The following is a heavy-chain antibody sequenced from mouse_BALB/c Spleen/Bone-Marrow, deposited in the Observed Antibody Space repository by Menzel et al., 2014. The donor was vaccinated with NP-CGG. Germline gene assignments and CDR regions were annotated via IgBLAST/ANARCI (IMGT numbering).Heavy chain of an antibody. V-gene: IGHV3-2*02. D-gene: IGHD2-4*01. J-gene: IGHJ4*01. CDR1: GYSIXSDYA. CDR2: ISYSGST. Sequence: EVKLMESGPGLVKPSQSLSLTCTVTGYSIXSDYAWNWIRQFPGNKLEWMGYISYSGSTSYDPSLKSRISITRDTSKNQFFLQLNSVTTEDTATYYCARSSYFDYDGAMDYWGQGTSVTVSS. CDR3: ARSSYFDYDGAMDY.